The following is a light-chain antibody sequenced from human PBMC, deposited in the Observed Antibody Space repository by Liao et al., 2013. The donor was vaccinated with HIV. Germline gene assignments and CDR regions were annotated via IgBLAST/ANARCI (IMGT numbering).Light chain of an antibody. CDR3: QAWDIYTVI. Sequence: SYELTQPPSVSVSPGQTATITCSGDKLGDKYASWYQQKAGLSPVLVIYQDTKRPSGIPERFSGSNSGNTATLTISGTQAMDEADYYCQAWDIYTVIFGGGTKLTVL. J-gene: IGLJ2*01. V-gene: IGLV3-1*01. CDR1: KLGDKY. CDR2: QDT.